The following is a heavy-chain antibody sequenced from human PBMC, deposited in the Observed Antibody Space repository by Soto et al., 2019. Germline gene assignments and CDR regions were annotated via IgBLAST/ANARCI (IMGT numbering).Heavy chain of an antibody. D-gene: IGHD6-13*01. J-gene: IGHJ5*02. Sequence: ASVTVSCTASVYTFTSYGISWVRQAPGQGLEWMGWMNPNSGNTGYAQKFQGRVTMTRNTSISTAYMELSSLRSEDTAVYYCARERSAAGTGWFDPWGQGTLVTVS. V-gene: IGHV1-8*02. CDR3: ARERSAAGTGWFDP. CDR1: VYTFTSYG. CDR2: MNPNSGNT.